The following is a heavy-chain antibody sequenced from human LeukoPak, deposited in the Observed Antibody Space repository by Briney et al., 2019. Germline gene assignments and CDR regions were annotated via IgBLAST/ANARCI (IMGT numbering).Heavy chain of an antibody. CDR2: INPSTGST. CDR3: ARAEDLSNWYIPSFFDY. J-gene: IGHJ4*02. V-gene: IGHV1-46*01. CDR1: GYTFTTYY. D-gene: IGHD6-13*01. Sequence: ASVKVSCTASGYTFTTYYMHWVRQAPGPGLEWMGIINPSTGSTRYAQKFQGRVTMTRDMSTSTVYMELSSLRSEDTAVYYCARAEDLSNWYIPSFFDYWGQGTLVTVSS.